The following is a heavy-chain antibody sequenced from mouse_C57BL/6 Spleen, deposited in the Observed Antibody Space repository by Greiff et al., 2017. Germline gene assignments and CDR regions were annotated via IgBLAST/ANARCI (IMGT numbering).Heavy chain of an antibody. Sequence: VQLQQPGAELVKPGASVKLSCKASGYTFTSYWMHWVKQRPGQGLEWIGMIHPNSGSTNYNEKFKSKATLTVDKSSSTAYMQLSSLTSEDSAVYYCASPLTTVVAPGYWGQGTTLTVSS. CDR3: ASPLTTVVAPGY. CDR2: IHPNSGST. CDR1: GYTFTSYW. V-gene: IGHV1-64*01. D-gene: IGHD1-1*01. J-gene: IGHJ2*01.